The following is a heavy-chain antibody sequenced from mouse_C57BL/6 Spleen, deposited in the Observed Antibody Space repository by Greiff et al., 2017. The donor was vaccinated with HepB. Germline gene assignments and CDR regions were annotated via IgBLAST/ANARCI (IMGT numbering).Heavy chain of an antibody. D-gene: IGHD1-1*01. J-gene: IGHJ2*01. CDR1: GYTFTDYY. Sequence: VQLQQSGPELVKPGASVKISCKASGYTFTDYYMNWVKQSHGKSLEWIGDINPNNGGTSYNQKFKGKATLTVDKSSSTAYMELRSLTSEDSAVYYCARILLEDYWGQGTTLTVSS. CDR3: ARILLEDY. V-gene: IGHV1-26*01. CDR2: INPNNGGT.